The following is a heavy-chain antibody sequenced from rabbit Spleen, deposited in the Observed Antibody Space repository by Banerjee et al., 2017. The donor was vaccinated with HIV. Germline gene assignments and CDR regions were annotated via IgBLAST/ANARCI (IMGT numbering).Heavy chain of an antibody. Sequence: QEQLVESGGGLVKPEGSLTLTCTASGFSFSGIYYMCWVRQAPGKGLEWIACIDAGSSGRTYYANWAKGRFTISRTSSTTVTPQLNSLTVADTATYFCARDLVAVIGWNFNLWGQGTLVTVS. V-gene: IGHV1S45*01. CDR1: GFSFSGIYY. J-gene: IGHJ4*01. D-gene: IGHD1-1*01. CDR3: ARDLVAVIGWNFNL. CDR2: IDAGSSGRT.